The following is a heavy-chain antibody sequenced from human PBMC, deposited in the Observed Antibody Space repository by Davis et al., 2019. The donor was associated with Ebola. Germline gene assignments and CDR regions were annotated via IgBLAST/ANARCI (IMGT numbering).Heavy chain of an antibody. CDR3: AREGGGWYHRLDY. CDR2: INHSGST. V-gene: IGHV4-39*07. J-gene: IGHJ4*02. CDR1: GGSISSSSYY. Sequence: PSETLSLTCTVSGGSISSSSYYWGWIRQPPGKGLEWIGEINHSGSTNYNPSLKSRVTISVDTSKNQFSLKLSSLTAADTAVYYCAREGGGWYHRLDYWGQGTPVTVSS. D-gene: IGHD6-19*01.